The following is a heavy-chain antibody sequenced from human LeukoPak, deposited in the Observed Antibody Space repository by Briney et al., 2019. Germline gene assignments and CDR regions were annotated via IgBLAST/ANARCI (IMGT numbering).Heavy chain of an antibody. CDR3: ARHSPYDFWSGWGDWFDP. D-gene: IGHD3-3*01. CDR1: GGSISRGSYY. J-gene: IGHJ5*02. CDR2: IYTSGST. Sequence: PSETLSLTCTVSGGSISRGSYYRSWIRQPAGKGLEWIGRIYTSGSTNYNPSLKSRVTISVDTSKNQFSLRLSSVTAADTAVYYCARHSPYDFWSGWGDWFDPWGQGTLVTVSS. V-gene: IGHV4-61*02.